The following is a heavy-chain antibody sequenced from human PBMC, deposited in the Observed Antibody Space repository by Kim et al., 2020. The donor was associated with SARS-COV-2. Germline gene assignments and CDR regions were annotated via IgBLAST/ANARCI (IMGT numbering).Heavy chain of an antibody. CDR3: ATGGVGY. J-gene: IGHJ4*02. D-gene: IGHD1-26*01. Sequence: SRGTIYLAESGDGRFTVSRANAKNSLYLQMNSRRAEDTAVYHCATGGVGYWGQGTLVTVSS. V-gene: IGHV3-48*01. CDR2: SRGTI.